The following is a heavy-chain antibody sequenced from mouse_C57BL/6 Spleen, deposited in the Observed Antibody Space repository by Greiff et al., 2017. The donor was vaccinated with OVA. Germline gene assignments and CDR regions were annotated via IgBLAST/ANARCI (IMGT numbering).Heavy chain of an antibody. CDR1: GYTFTSYW. J-gene: IGHJ1*03. CDR3: ALIYDGYYENWYFDV. V-gene: IGHV1-72*01. Sequence: VQLQQPGAELVKPGASVKLSCKASGYTFTSYWMHWVKQRPGRGLEWIGRIDPNSGGTKYNEKFKSKDTLTVDKPSSTAYMQLSSLTSEDSAFYYCALIYDGYYENWYFDVWGTGTTVTVSS. D-gene: IGHD2-3*01. CDR2: IDPNSGGT.